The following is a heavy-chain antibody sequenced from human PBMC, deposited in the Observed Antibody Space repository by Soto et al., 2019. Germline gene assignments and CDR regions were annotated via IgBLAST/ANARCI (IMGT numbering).Heavy chain of an antibody. V-gene: IGHV1-18*01. Sequence: ASVKVSCKASGYTFTSYGISWVRQAPGQGLEWMGLLIPYNGDRIYAQKFQGRVILTTDTATNTAYMELGSLRSDDTAVYYCVRDASSGYRGWWDPWGQGTLVTVS. CDR1: GYTFTSYG. J-gene: IGHJ5*02. CDR3: VRDASSGYRGWWDP. D-gene: IGHD5-12*01. CDR2: LIPYNGDR.